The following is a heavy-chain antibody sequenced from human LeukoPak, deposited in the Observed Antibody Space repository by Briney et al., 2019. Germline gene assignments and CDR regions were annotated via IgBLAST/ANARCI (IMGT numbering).Heavy chain of an antibody. J-gene: IGHJ4*02. D-gene: IGHD3-16*01. V-gene: IGHV3-7*01. CDR3: ASDGGPFDN. CDR2: IKPHGTEK. Sequence: GGSLRLSCTASGIMFSGFWMSWVRQAPGKGLESVANIKPHGTEKYYVDSVKGRFTISRDDAKKSVYLQMNSLRAEDKAVYYCASDGGPFDNWGQGIVVTVAS. CDR1: GIMFSGFW.